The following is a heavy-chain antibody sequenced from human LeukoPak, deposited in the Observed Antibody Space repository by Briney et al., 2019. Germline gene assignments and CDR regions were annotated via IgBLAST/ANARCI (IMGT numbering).Heavy chain of an antibody. Sequence: GGSLRLSCAASGFTFSVYGMHWVRQAPGKGLEWVAFIRSDGSNKYYADSVKGRFTISRDNSKNTLYLQMNSLRAEDTAVYYCARVESVTGQENYYGSGSYYGAPDYWGQGTLVTVSS. CDR3: ARVESVTGQENYYGSGSYYGAPDY. CDR1: GFTFSVYG. V-gene: IGHV3-30*02. J-gene: IGHJ4*02. D-gene: IGHD3-10*01. CDR2: IRSDGSNK.